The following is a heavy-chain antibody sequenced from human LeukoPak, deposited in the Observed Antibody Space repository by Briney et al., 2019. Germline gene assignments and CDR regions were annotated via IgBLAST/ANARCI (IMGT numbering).Heavy chain of an antibody. CDR1: GDSVSSNSAA. D-gene: IGHD6-13*01. V-gene: IGHV6-1*01. CDR2: TYYRSKWYN. J-gene: IGHJ4*02. Sequence: PSQTLSLTCAISGDSVSSNSAAWNWIRQSPSRGLEWLGRTYYRSKWYNDYAVSVKSRITNNPDTSKNQFSLQLNSVTPEDTAVYYCARAGYGSSSWYGSWFDYWGQGTLVTVSS. CDR3: ARAGYGSSSWYGSWFDY.